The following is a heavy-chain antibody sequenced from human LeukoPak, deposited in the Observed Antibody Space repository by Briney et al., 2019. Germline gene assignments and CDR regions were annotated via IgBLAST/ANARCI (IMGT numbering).Heavy chain of an antibody. Sequence: SETLSLTGAVSGGSISSSNWWSWVRQPPGKGLEWIGEIYHSGSTNYNPSLKSRVTISVDKSKNQFFLKLSSVTAADTAVYYCARATRNNWFDPWGQGTLVTVSS. J-gene: IGHJ5*02. V-gene: IGHV4-4*02. CDR2: IYHSGST. CDR3: ARATRNNWFDP. CDR1: GGSISSSNW.